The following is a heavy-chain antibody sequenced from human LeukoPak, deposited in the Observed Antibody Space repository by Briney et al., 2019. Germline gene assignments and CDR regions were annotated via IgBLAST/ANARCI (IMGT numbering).Heavy chain of an antibody. CDR1: GYNFPAYF. J-gene: IGHJ4*02. CDR3: AGVGFTTSWSNFDY. Sequence: ASVKVSCKAAGYNFPAYFVHWVRQAPGQGLEWMGRINPNGGDTNYAQKFQGRVTMASDTSISTAYMELSSLISDDTAVYYCAGVGFTTSWSNFDYWGQGTLVTVSS. D-gene: IGHD2-2*01. V-gene: IGHV1-2*06. CDR2: INPNGGDT.